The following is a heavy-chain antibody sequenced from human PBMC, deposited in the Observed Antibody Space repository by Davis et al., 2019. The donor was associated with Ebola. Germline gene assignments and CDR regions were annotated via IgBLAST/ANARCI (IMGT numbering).Heavy chain of an antibody. V-gene: IGHV3-21*01. D-gene: IGHD3-16*01. Sequence: GESLKISCAASGFTFSSYSMNWVRQAPGKGLEWVSSISSSSSYIYYADSVKGRFTISRDNAKNSLYLQMNSLRAEDTAVYYCARPDTGRTGLGLDYWGQGTLVTVSS. CDR1: GFTFSSYS. CDR3: ARPDTGRTGLGLDY. J-gene: IGHJ4*02. CDR2: ISSSSSYI.